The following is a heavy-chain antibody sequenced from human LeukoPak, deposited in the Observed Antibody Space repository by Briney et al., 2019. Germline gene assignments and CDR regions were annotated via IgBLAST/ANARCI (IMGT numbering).Heavy chain of an antibody. CDR3: ARENYYGSGSYQNWFDP. CDR2: ISSSGSTI. D-gene: IGHD3-10*01. J-gene: IGHJ5*02. V-gene: IGHV3-48*03. Sequence: PGGSLRLSCAASGFTFSSYEMNWVRQAPGKGLEWVSYISSSGSTIYYADSVKGRFTISRDNAKNSLYLQMNSLRAEDTAVYYCARENYYGSGSYQNWFDPWGQGTLVTVSS. CDR1: GFTFSSYE.